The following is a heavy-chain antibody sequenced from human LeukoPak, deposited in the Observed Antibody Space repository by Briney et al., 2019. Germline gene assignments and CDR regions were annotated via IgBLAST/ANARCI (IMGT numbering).Heavy chain of an antibody. CDR3: VRYEREAEDCTSTVCNSWFDP. V-gene: IGHV4-4*02. J-gene: IGHJ5*02. Sequence: PSGTLSLTCAVSAGSSSSSNWWGWVRQPPGKGLEWIGEIYQSGSTNYNPSLKIRVTISMDKSKNQFSLKLTSVTAADTALYYCVRYEREAEDCTSTVCNSWFDPWGQGTLVTVSS. CDR2: IYQSGST. D-gene: IGHD2/OR15-2a*01. CDR1: AGSSSSSNW.